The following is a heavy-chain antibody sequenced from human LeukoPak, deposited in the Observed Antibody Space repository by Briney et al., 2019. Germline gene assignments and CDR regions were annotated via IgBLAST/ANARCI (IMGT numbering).Heavy chain of an antibody. Sequence: GGSLSLSCAASGFAFSNYAMTWVRQAPGKGLEWVSSISGGGDNTYYAESVKGRFTISRDNSKSTLYLQMNSLRAEDTAVYYCTNCATSGGWCYFDYWGQGTLLTVSS. CDR1: GFAFSNYA. D-gene: IGHD2-15*01. J-gene: IGHJ4*02. CDR2: ISGGGDNT. CDR3: TNCATSGGWCYFDY. V-gene: IGHV3-23*01.